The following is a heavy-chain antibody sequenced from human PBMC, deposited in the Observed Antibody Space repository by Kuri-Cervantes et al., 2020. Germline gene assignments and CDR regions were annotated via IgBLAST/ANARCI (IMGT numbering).Heavy chain of an antibody. Sequence: ASVKVSCKASGYTFTGYYMHWVRQVPGQGLEWMGIIYPSGGSTSYAKKFQGRVTMTRVTSTSTVYMELSSLRSEDTAVYYCARDYYYGSGSYGGWFDPWGQGALVTVSS. V-gene: IGHV1-46*01. J-gene: IGHJ5*02. D-gene: IGHD3-10*01. CDR3: ARDYYYGSGSYGGWFDP. CDR1: GYTFTGYY. CDR2: IYPSGGST.